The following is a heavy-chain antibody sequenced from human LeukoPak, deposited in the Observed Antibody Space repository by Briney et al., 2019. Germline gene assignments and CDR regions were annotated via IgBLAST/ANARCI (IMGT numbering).Heavy chain of an antibody. D-gene: IGHD3-22*01. V-gene: IGHV4-39*01. CDR2: IYYSGST. CDR3: ARLQFDTSGYYPNFDY. CDR1: GGSISSGSYY. J-gene: IGHJ4*02. Sequence: PSETLSLTCTVSGGSISSGSYYWGWIRQPPGKGLEWIGNIYYSGSTYYNPSLKSRVTISVDTSKNQFSLKLSSVTAADTAVYYCARLQFDTSGYYPNFDYWGQGTLVTVSS.